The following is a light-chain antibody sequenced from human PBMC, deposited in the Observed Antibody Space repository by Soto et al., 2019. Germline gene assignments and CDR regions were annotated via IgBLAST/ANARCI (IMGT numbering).Light chain of an antibody. Sequence: EIVMTQSPATLSVSPGERATLSCRASQSVSNRYLAWYQQKPGQAPRLLIYGASSRATGIPDRFSGSGSGTDFTLTISRLEPEDFAVYYCQQHGTSPITFGQGTRLEIK. V-gene: IGKV3-20*01. CDR3: QQHGTSPIT. J-gene: IGKJ5*01. CDR1: QSVSNRY. CDR2: GAS.